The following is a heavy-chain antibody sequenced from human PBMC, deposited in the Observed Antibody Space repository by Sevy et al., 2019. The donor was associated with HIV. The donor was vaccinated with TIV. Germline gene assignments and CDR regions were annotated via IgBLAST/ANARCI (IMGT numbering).Heavy chain of an antibody. D-gene: IGHD3-3*01. CDR3: AGDFTIFDVVYGIDY. CDR2: ISYDSRHI. J-gene: IGHJ4*02. V-gene: IGHV3-21*04. Sequence: GGSLRLSCAASGFNFRTYSMNWVRQAPGKGLEWLSAISYDSRHIYYSDSVKGRFTISRANAKNLLFLQMNNLRVEDTAIYYCAGDFTIFDVVYGIDYWGQGNLVTVSS. CDR1: GFNFRTYS.